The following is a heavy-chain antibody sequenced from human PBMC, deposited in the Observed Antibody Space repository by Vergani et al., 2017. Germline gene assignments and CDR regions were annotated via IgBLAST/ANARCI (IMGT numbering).Heavy chain of an antibody. CDR1: GFTFSSYA. CDR2: ISGSGGST. D-gene: IGHD6-13*01. J-gene: IGHJ6*03. V-gene: IGHV3-23*01. CDR3: AKVGIAAAGRVGDYYYYMDV. Sequence: EVQLLESGGGLVQPGGSLRLSCAASGFTFSSYAMSWVRQAPGKGLEWVSAISGSGGSTYYADSVKGRFTISRDNSRNTLYLQMNSLRAEDTAVYYCAKVGIAAAGRVGDYYYYMDVWGKGTTVTVS.